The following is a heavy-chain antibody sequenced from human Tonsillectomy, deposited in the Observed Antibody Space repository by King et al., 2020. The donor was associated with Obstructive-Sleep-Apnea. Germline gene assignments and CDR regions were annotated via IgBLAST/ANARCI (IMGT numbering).Heavy chain of an antibody. CDR3: ARGYQLLG. J-gene: IGHJ4*02. Sequence: VQLVESGVGLVKPGGSLRLSCAASGFPFSDCYMSWIRQAPWKGLEWSSYISSSASSMCYSESVKGRVIISRDAAKNSLYLQMNSLRAEDTAVYYCARGYQLLGWGQGTLVTVSS. CDR2: ISSSASSM. D-gene: IGHD2-2*01. CDR1: GFPFSDCY. V-gene: IGHV3-11*01.